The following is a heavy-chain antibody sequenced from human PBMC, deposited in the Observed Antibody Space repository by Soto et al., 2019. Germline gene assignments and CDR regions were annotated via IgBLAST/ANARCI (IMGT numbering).Heavy chain of an antibody. CDR2: FDPEDGGT. Sequence: ASVKVSCKVSGYTLTELSMHWVRQAPGKGLEWMGGFDPEDGGTIYAQKFQGRVTMTEDTSTDTAYMELSSLRSEDTAVYYCATQYYDILTGYREFDYWGQGTLVTVSS. J-gene: IGHJ4*02. D-gene: IGHD3-9*01. CDR3: ATQYYDILTGYREFDY. CDR1: GYTLTELS. V-gene: IGHV1-24*01.